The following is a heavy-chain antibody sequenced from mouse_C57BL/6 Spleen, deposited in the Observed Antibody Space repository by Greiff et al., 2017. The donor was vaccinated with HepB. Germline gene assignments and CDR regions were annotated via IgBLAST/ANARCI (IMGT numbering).Heavy chain of an antibody. D-gene: IGHD2-5*01. CDR3: ARSYYSNPGAY. CDR2: INPNNGGT. Sequence: EVQLQQSGPELVKPGASVKMSCKASGYTFTDYSMHWVKQSHGKSLEWIGYINPNNGGTSYNQKFKGKATLTVNKSSSTAYMELRSLTSEDSAVYYCARSYYSNPGAYWGQGTLVTVSA. V-gene: IGHV1-22*01. CDR1: GYTFTDYS. J-gene: IGHJ3*01.